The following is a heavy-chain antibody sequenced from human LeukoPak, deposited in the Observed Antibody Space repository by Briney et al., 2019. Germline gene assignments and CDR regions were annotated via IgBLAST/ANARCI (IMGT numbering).Heavy chain of an antibody. D-gene: IGHD3-22*01. CDR2: INPNSGGT. CDR1: GYTFTGYY. Sequence: ASVNVSCTASGYTFTGYYMHWVRQAPGQGLEWMGRINPNSGGTNYAQKFQGRVTMTRDTSISTAYMELSRLRSDDTAVYYCARAYYYDSSGEDAFDIWGQGTMVTASS. CDR3: ARAYYYDSSGEDAFDI. V-gene: IGHV1-2*06. J-gene: IGHJ3*02.